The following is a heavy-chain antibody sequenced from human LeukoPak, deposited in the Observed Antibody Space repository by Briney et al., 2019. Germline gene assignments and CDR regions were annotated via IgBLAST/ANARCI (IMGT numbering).Heavy chain of an antibody. D-gene: IGHD6-19*01. V-gene: IGHV1-3*01. CDR2: INAGNGNT. Sequence: ASVTVSCKASGYTFTSYAMHWVRQAPGQRLEWMGWINAGNGNTKYSQKFQGRVTITRDTSASTAYMELSSLRSEDTAVYYCARGPGYSSGFNWFDPWGQGTLVTVSS. J-gene: IGHJ5*02. CDR1: GYTFTSYA. CDR3: ARGPGYSSGFNWFDP.